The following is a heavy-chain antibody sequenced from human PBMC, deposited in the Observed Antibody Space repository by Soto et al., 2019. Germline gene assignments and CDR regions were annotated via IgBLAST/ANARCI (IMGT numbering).Heavy chain of an antibody. CDR3: ARGRVPRYSGSYSNYYGMDV. CDR1: GFPFSSYG. D-gene: IGHD1-26*01. J-gene: IGHJ6*02. V-gene: IGHV3-33*01. CDR2: IWYDGSNK. Sequence: GGSLRLSCAASGFPFSSYGMHWVRQAPGKGLEWVAVIWYDGSNKYYADSVKGRFTISRDNSKNTLYLQMNSLRAEDTAVYYCARGRVPRYSGSYSNYYGMDVWGQGTTVTVSS.